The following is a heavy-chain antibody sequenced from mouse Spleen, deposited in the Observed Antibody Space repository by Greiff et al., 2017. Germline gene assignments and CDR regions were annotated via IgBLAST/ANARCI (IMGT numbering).Heavy chain of an antibody. J-gene: IGHJ2*01. D-gene: IGHD1-1*01. Sequence: EVQRVESGEGLVKPGGSLKLSCAASGFTFSSYAMSWVRQTPEKRLEWVAYISSGGDYIYYADTVKGRFTISRDNARNTLYLQMSSLKSEDTAMYYCTRVTTVVATNFDVWGQGTTLTVSS. CDR2: ISSGGDYI. V-gene: IGHV5-9-1*02. CDR1: GFTFSSYA. CDR3: TRVTTVVATNFDV.